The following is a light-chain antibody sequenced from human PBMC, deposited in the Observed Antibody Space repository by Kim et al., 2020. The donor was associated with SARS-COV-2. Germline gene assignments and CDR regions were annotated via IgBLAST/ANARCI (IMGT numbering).Light chain of an antibody. Sequence: DIQMTQSPSTLSASVGDRVTITCRASHTIRGWLAWYQQKPGKAPELLIYDASSLKTGVPSRFSGSGSGTEFTLTISSLQPDEFATYYCQQYNTYWTFGPGTKVEIK. CDR3: QQYNTYWT. J-gene: IGKJ1*01. CDR1: HTIRGW. V-gene: IGKV1-5*01. CDR2: DAS.